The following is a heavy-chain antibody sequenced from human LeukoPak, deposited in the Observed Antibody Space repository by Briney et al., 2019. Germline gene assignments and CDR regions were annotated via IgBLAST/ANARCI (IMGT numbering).Heavy chain of an antibody. CDR1: GFTFSSYG. D-gene: IGHD2-2*01. CDR2: ISGSGGST. CDR3: VKDAGIVVVPAALFDY. Sequence: PGGSLRLSCAASGFTFSSYGMSWVRQAPGKGLEWVSAISGSGGSTYYADSVKGRFTISRDNSKNTLYLQMNSLRAEDTAVYYCVKDAGIVVVPAALFDYWGQGTLVTVSS. J-gene: IGHJ4*02. V-gene: IGHV3-23*01.